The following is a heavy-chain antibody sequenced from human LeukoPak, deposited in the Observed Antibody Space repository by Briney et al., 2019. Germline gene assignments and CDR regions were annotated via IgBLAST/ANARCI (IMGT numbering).Heavy chain of an antibody. CDR3: AKNFARWLQPDY. Sequence: GGSLRLSCAASGFSFSTFGMHWARRAPGKGLEWVAVIWNDGSKKFYAESVKGRFTISRDNSKNTLYLQMNSLRAEDTAVYYCAKNFARWLQPDYWGQGTLVTVSS. CDR2: IWNDGSKK. V-gene: IGHV3-33*06. CDR1: GFSFSTFG. J-gene: IGHJ4*02. D-gene: IGHD5-24*01.